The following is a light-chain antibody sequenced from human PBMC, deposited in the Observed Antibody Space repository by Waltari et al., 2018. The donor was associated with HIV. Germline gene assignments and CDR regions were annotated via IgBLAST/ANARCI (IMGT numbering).Light chain of an antibody. V-gene: IGLV1-44*01. J-gene: IGLJ1*01. CDR2: SHH. CDR3: ASWDDSLNGYV. Sequence: QSVLTQPPSASGTPGQRVTISCSGSSSNIGSNAVNWYQQLPGTAPKVLIYSHHQRPSGVPDRFSGSKSGTSASLAISGLQAEDEADYYCASWDDSLNGYVFGTGTKVTVL. CDR1: SSNIGSNA.